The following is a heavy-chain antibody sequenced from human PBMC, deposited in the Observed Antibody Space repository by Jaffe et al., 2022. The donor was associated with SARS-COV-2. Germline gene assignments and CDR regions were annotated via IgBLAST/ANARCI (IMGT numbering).Heavy chain of an antibody. J-gene: IGHJ4*02. V-gene: IGHV3-43D*03. Sequence: EVQLVESGGVVVQPGGSLRLSCAASGFTFDDYAMHWVRQAPGKGLEWVSLISWDGGSTYYADSVKGRFTISRDNSKNSLYLQMNSLRAEDTALYYCAKALHKYYYGSGSADFDYWGQGTLVTVSS. CDR3: AKALHKYYYGSGSADFDY. CDR2: ISWDGGST. D-gene: IGHD3-10*01. CDR1: GFTFDDYA.